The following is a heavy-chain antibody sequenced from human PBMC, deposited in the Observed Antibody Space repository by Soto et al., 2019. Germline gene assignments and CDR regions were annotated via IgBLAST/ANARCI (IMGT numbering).Heavy chain of an antibody. J-gene: IGHJ4*02. V-gene: IGHV4-59*01. CDR1: GVSITSYF. CDR2: ISFSGAT. CDR3: ARDRRDSYKRYFDF. D-gene: IGHD1-26*01. Sequence: QVRLQESGPGLVKPSETLSLTCTVSGVSITSYFWSWIRQTPGKGLDWIGSISFSGATYSNPSLKGRAVLSVDTSENHLSLTLISVTSADTAVYFCARDRRDSYKRYFDFWGQGNQVTVSS.